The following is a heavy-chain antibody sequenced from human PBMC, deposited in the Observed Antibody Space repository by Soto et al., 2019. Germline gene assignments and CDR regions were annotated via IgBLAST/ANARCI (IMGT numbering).Heavy chain of an antibody. D-gene: IGHD2-2*01. CDR3: AKGKSSLYGAFDL. V-gene: IGHV3-23*01. CDR2: ISGSGAST. CDR1: GFTFSTSA. Sequence: PGGSLRLSCAASGFTFSTSAMSWVRQAPGMGLEWVSGISGSGASTYYADSVKGRFTISRDNVKNTLSLQMNSLRAEDTALYYCAKGKSSLYGAFDLWGQGTMVTLS. J-gene: IGHJ3*01.